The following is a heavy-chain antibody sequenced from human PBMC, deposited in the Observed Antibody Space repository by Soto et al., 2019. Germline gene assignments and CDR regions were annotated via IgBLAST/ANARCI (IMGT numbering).Heavy chain of an antibody. CDR3: AKDRITGLFDY. J-gene: IGHJ4*02. CDR2: ISYDGSNK. Sequence: QVQLVESGGGVVQPGRSLRLSCAASGFTFNNYDMHWVRQAPGKGLEWVAVISYDGSNKYYAVSVKGRFTISRDTSKNTLYLRMNSLRAEDTAVYYCAKDRITGLFDYWGQGTLVTVSS. V-gene: IGHV3-30*18. D-gene: IGHD1-20*01. CDR1: GFTFNNYD.